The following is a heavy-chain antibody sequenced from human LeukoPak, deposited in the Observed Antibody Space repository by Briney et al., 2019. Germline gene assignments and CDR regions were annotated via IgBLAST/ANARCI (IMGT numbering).Heavy chain of an antibody. V-gene: IGHV1-2*04. D-gene: IGHD3-22*01. J-gene: IGHJ3*02. CDR3: ARGLYYYDSSGDDAFDI. CDR2: INPNSGGT. Sequence: ASVKVSCKASGYTFTGYYMHWVRQAPGQGLEWMGWINPNSGGTNYAQKFQGWVTMTGDTSISTAYMELSRLRSDDTAVYYCARGLYYYDSSGDDAFDIWGQGTMVTVSS. CDR1: GYTFTGYY.